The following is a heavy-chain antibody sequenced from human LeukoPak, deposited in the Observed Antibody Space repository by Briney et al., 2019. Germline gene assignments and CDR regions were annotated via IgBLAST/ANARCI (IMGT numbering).Heavy chain of an antibody. CDR2: ISGSGGST. J-gene: IGHJ4*02. D-gene: IGHD3-10*01. V-gene: IGHV3-23*01. CDR3: AKGLLWFGELTDFDY. CDR1: GFTFSGYA. Sequence: GGSLRLSCAASGFTFSGYAMSWVRQAPGKGLEWVSAISGSGGSTYYADSVKGRFTISRDNSKNTLYLQMNSLRAEDTAVYYCAKGLLWFGELTDFDYWGQGTLVTVSS.